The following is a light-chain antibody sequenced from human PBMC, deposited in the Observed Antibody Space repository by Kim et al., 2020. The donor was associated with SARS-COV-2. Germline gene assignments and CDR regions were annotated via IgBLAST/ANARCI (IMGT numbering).Light chain of an antibody. CDR3: QSYDSSNQV. J-gene: IGLJ3*02. CDR2: EDN. CDR1: SGSIASNY. Sequence: NFMLTQPHSVSASPGKTVTISCTRSSGSIASNYVQWYQQRPGSSPTTVIYEDNQRPTGVPDRLSGSIDSSSNSASLTISGLKTEDEADYYCQSYDSSNQVFGGGTQLTVL. V-gene: IGLV6-57*01.